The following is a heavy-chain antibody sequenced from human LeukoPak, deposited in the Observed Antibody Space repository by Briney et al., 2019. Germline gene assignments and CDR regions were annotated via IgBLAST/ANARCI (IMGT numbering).Heavy chain of an antibody. CDR1: GGSISNSRYY. Sequence: PSETLSLTCTVSGGSISNSRYYWGWIRQPPGKGLEWIGSIYYNGGTYYNPSLKSRVTISVDTSKNQFSLKLSSVTAADTAVYYCARTYGGNPYFDYWGQGTLVTVSS. D-gene: IGHD4-23*01. CDR3: ARTYGGNPYFDY. J-gene: IGHJ4*02. CDR2: IYYNGGT. V-gene: IGHV4-39*07.